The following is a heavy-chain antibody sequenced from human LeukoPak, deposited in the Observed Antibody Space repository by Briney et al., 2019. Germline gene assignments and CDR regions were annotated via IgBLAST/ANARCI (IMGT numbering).Heavy chain of an antibody. V-gene: IGHV5-51*01. CDR2: IYPGDSDT. D-gene: IGHD3-3*01. CDR1: GYSFTTYW. CDR3: ARPSQLRFLEIDAFDI. J-gene: IGHJ3*02. Sequence: GESLKISCKGSGYSFTTYWIGWVRQMPGKGLEWMGIIYPGDSDTRYSPSFQGQVTISADKSISTAYLQWSSLKASDTAMYYCARPSQLRFLEIDAFDIWGQGTMVTVSS.